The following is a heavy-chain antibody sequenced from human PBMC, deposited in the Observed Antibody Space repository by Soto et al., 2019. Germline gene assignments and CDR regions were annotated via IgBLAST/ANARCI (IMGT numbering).Heavy chain of an antibody. CDR2: ISGSGRST. Sequence: GGSLRLSCAASGFTFDTYAMNWVRQAPGKGLEWVAVISGSGRSTEYADTVKGRFTISRDNSKNTVSLQMNSLRAEDTALYYCAKDGPDCSGGNCFSLAYYFDFWGQGALVTVSS. CDR3: AKDGPDCSGGNCFSLAYYFDF. J-gene: IGHJ4*02. D-gene: IGHD2-15*01. V-gene: IGHV3-23*01. CDR1: GFTFDTYA.